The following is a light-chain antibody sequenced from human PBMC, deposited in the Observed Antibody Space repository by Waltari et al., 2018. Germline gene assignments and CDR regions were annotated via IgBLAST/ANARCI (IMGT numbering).Light chain of an antibody. J-gene: IGKJ3*01. CDR1: QNISTH. V-gene: IGKV3-15*01. CDR3: QQYNTWPS. Sequence: EIVMTQSPATLSVSPGERATLSCRASQNISTHLVWYQHNPGQAPRLLIYAASTRATGTPARFSGHGSGTEFTLIISSLQSEDFALYYCQQYNTWPSFGPGTKVDIK. CDR2: AAS.